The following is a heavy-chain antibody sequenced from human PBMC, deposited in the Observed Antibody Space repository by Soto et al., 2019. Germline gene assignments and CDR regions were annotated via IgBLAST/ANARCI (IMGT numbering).Heavy chain of an antibody. CDR2: ISFEGNTQ. CDR3: ARGAEHQLLSRDYFYGMDV. V-gene: IGHV3-30*05. CDR1: GFTLSRYG. J-gene: IGHJ6*02. D-gene: IGHD1-1*01. Sequence: QVQLVESGGGVVQPGRSLRLSCAASGFTLSRYGMHWVRQAPGKGLEWVAVISFEGNTQYYADSVKGRFTISRDNSKDTLSLNIHCLRPEDTAVDYCARGAEHQLLSRDYFYGMDVWGQGTTVSVSS.